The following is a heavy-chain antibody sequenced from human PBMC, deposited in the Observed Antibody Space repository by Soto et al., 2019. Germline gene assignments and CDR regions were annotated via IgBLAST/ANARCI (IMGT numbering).Heavy chain of an antibody. V-gene: IGHV4-4*02. CDR1: SGSISSNNW. Sequence: QVQLQESGPGLVEPSGTLSLTCAVSSGSISSNNWWSWVRQPPGKGLEWIGEIYHFGITNYNPSLKSRVRLSVDKTKNQFSLKLTSVTAADTAVYFCVRALSLEYLPPGWYAFDIWGQGTLVAVSS. D-gene: IGHD3-3*01. CDR3: VRALSLEYLPPGWYAFDI. CDR2: IYHFGIT. J-gene: IGHJ3*02.